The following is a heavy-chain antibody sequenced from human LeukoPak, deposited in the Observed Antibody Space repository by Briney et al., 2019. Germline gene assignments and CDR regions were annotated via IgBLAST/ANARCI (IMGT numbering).Heavy chain of an antibody. D-gene: IGHD1-26*01. CDR3: AEGGSYGPSVTFAYY. J-gene: IGHJ6*01. CDR1: GVIFDDYA. Sequence: GGSLRLSCAASGVIFDDYAMYWVRQVPGKGLEWVSGINWNSGNTVYADSVKGRFIISRDNAKNSVYLEMSRLRTQATDVSSCAEGGSYGPSVTFAYY. V-gene: IGHV3-9*01. CDR2: INWNSGNT.